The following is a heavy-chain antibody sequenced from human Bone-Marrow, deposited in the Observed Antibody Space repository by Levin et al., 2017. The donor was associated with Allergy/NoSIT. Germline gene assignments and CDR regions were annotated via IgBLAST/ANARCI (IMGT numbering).Heavy chain of an antibody. J-gene: IGHJ6*03. D-gene: IGHD6-6*01. CDR1: GFDFIAYD. Sequence: GGSLRLSCAASGFDFIAYDMHWFRLAPGERLEWVASISSKGTDKSYAGSVRGRFSVFRDNDQNSLSLQMGSLRVEDTAVYFCARDAIAARPWGTPEYYYYYMDVWGKGTTVTVSS. CDR3: ARDAIAARPWGTPEYYYYYMDV. CDR2: ISSKGTDK. V-gene: IGHV3-21*01.